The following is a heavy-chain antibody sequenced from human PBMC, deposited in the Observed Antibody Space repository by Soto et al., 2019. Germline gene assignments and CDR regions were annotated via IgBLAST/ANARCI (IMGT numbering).Heavy chain of an antibody. V-gene: IGHV4-31*03. J-gene: IGHJ4*02. D-gene: IGHD2-15*01. Sequence: QVQLQESGPGLVKPSQTLSLTCTVSGGSISSGGYYWSWIRQHPGKGLEWIGYIYYSGSTHYNPSLKSRVTISVDTSKNQFSLKLSSVTAADTAVYYCARDPLGYCSGGSCYPRYYFDYWGQGTLVTVSS. CDR3: ARDPLGYCSGGSCYPRYYFDY. CDR1: GGSISSGGYY. CDR2: IYYSGST.